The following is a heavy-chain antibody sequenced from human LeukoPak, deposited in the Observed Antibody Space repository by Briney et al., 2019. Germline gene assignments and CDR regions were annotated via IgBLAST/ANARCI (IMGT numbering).Heavy chain of an antibody. CDR2: IYYSGST. CDR3: ARVVEYCSSTSCYDAFDI. CDR1: GGSISSYY. D-gene: IGHD2-2*01. Sequence: SETLSLTCTVSGGSISSYYWSWIRQPPGKGLEWIGYIYYSGSTNYNPSLKSRVTISVDTSKNQFSLKLNSVTAADTAVYYCARVVEYCSSTSCYDAFDIWGQGTMVTVSS. J-gene: IGHJ3*02. V-gene: IGHV4-59*01.